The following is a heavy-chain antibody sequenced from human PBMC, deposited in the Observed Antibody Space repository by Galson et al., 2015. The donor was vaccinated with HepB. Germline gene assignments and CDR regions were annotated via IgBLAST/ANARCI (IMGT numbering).Heavy chain of an antibody. CDR3: ARGEGDSYGYYRAFDI. CDR1: GGSISSYY. J-gene: IGHJ3*02. CDR2: IYYSGST. V-gene: IGHV4-59*01. D-gene: IGHD5-18*01. Sequence: SETLSLTCTVSGGSISSYYWSWIRQPPGKGLEWIGYIYYSGSTNDNPSLKSRVTISVDTSKNQFSLKVSSVTAANTAVYYCARGEGDSYGYYRAFDIWGQGTMVTVSS.